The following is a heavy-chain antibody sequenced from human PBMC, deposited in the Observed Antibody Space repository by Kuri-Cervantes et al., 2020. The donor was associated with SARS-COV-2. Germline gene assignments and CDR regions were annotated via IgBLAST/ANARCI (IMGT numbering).Heavy chain of an antibody. V-gene: IGHV3-73*01. CDR2: IRSKANSYAT. CDR3: TIQVRGYCSGGSCLTLDY. J-gene: IGHJ4*02. D-gene: IGHD2-15*01. CDR1: GFTFSSYA. Sequence: GESLKISCAASGFTFSSYAMHWVRQASGKGLEWVGRIRSKANSYATAYAASVKGRFTISRDDSKNTAYLQMNSLKTEDTAVYYCTIQVRGYCSGGSCLTLDYWGQGTLVTVSS.